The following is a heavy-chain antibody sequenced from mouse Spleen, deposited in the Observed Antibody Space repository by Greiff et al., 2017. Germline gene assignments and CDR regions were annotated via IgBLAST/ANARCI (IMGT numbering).Heavy chain of an antibody. CDR2: ISSGGSYT. Sequence: EVKLQESGGGLVKPGGSLKLSCAASGFTFSSYAMSWVRQTPEKRLEWVATISSGGSYTYYPDSVKGRFTISRDNAKNTLYLQMSSLRSEDTAMYYCARHDYYGSSYKIYAMDYWGQGTSVTVSS. J-gene: IGHJ4*01. V-gene: IGHV5-9-3*01. CDR1: GFTFSSYA. CDR3: ARHDYYGSSYKIYAMDY. D-gene: IGHD1-1*01.